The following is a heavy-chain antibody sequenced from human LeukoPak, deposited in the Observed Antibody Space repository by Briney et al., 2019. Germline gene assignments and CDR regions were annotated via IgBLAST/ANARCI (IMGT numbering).Heavy chain of an antibody. CDR1: GFTFSDYY. CDR3: TRGGSSSWYHY. Sequence: SGGSLRLSCTASGFTFSDYYMSWIRQAPGKGLEWVGFIRSKAYGGTTEYAASVKGRFTISRDDSKSIAYLQMNSLKTEDTAVYYCTRGGSSSWYHYWGQGTLVTVSS. J-gene: IGHJ4*02. V-gene: IGHV3-49*03. D-gene: IGHD6-13*01. CDR2: IRSKAYGGTT.